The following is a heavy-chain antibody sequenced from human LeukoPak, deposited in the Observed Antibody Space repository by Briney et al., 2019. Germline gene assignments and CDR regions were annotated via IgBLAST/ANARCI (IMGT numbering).Heavy chain of an antibody. CDR3: ARGNDFWGDYYYYYMDV. CDR2: MNPNSGNT. Sequence: ASVKVSCKASGYTFTSYDINWVRQATGQGLEWMGWMNPNSGNTGYAQKFQGRVTMTRNTSISTAYMELSSLSSEDTAVYYCARGNDFWGDYYYYYMDVWGKGTTVTVSS. CDR1: GYTFTSYD. D-gene: IGHD3-3*01. J-gene: IGHJ6*03. V-gene: IGHV1-8*01.